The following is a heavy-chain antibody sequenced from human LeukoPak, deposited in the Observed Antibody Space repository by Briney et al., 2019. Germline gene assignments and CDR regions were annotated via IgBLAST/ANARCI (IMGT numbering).Heavy chain of an antibody. CDR3: ARGDDSGYYDYFDY. V-gene: IGHV3-53*01. CDR2: IYTGGNT. CDR1: GFTVDSNY. D-gene: IGHD3-22*01. J-gene: IGHJ4*02. Sequence: GGSLRLSCAASGFTVDSNYLSWVRQAPGKGLEWVSTIYTGGNTYYAASVRGRFTISRDFSKNTVFLHMNSLRAEDTAMYYCARGDDSGYYDYFDYWGQGALVTVSS.